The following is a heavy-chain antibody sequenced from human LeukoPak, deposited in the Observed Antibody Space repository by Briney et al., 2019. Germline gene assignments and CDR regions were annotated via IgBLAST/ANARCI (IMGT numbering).Heavy chain of an antibody. CDR1: GGSISSGSYY. J-gene: IGHJ4*02. D-gene: IGHD1-1*01. CDR2: IYYSGNT. V-gene: IGHV4-39*07. Sequence: SETLSLTCTVSGGSISSGSYYWDWIRQPPGKGLEWIGSIYYSGNTYYNPSLKSRVTISVDTSKNQFSLKLSSVTAADTAVYYCASNWSDFDYWGQGILVTVSS. CDR3: ASNWSDFDY.